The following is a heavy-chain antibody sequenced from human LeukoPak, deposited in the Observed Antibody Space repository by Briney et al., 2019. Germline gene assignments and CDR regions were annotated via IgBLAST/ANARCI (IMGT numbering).Heavy chain of an antibody. CDR2: ISGDGVST. V-gene: IGHV3-43*02. CDR1: GLPIADFA. Sequence: GGSLRLSCVASGLPIADFAMHWVRQAPGKGLEWVSLISGDGVSTFYTDSVKGRFSISRDNSKNSLSLEMNSLRTEDTAMYYCARESGKFDYWGQGTLVAVSS. CDR3: ARESGKFDY. J-gene: IGHJ4*02.